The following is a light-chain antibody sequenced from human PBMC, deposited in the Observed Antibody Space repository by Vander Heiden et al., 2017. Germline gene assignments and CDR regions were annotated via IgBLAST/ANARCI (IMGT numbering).Light chain of an antibody. CDR1: QSISSY. J-gene: IGKJ2*01. CDR2: AAS. Sequence: DIQMTQSPSSLSASVGDRVTITCRASQSISSYLNWYQQKPGKAPKLLIYAASSLQSGVPSRFSGSGSGTDFTLTISSLQPEDFATYYCQQSYSIPGTFAHGTKLEIK. CDR3: QQSYSIPGT. V-gene: IGKV1-39*01.